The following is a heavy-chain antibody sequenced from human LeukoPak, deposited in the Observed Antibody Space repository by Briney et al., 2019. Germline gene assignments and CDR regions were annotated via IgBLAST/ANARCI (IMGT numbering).Heavy chain of an antibody. D-gene: IGHD3-3*01. V-gene: IGHV3-74*01. CDR1: GFTFSSYW. J-gene: IGHJ6*03. Sequence: GGSLRLSCAASGFTFSSYWMHWVRQAPGKGLVWVSHINSDGSNTGYADSVKGRFTISRDNARNTLYLQMNSLRAEDTAVYYCVRDYQYYDFWSGYYSDYYYYMDVWGKGTTVTVSS. CDR2: INSDGSNT. CDR3: VRDYQYYDFWSGYYSDYYYYMDV.